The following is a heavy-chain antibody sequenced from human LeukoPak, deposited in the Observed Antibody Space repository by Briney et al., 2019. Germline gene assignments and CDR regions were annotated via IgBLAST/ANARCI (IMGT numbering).Heavy chain of an antibody. J-gene: IGHJ5*02. V-gene: IGHV1-2*04. D-gene: IGHD5-18*01. CDR2: INPNSGGT. Sequence: ASVTVSCKASGYTFTGYYMHWVRQAPGQGLEWMGWINPNSGGTNYAQKFQGWVTMTRDTSISTAYMELSRLRSDDTAVYYCARGGYSYGYSMDWFDPWGQGTLVTVSS. CDR1: GYTFTGYY. CDR3: ARGGYSYGYSMDWFDP.